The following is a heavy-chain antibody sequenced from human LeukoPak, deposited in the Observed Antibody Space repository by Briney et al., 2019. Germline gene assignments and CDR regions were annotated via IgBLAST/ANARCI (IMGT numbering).Heavy chain of an antibody. D-gene: IGHD6-13*01. J-gene: IGHJ4*02. Sequence: GGSLRLSCAASGFTFSSYAMHWVRQAPGKGLEWVAVISYDGSNKYYADSVKGRFTISRDNSKNTLYLQMNSLRAEDTAVYYCAKDQAIAAAGINQVDYWGQGTLVTVSS. CDR3: AKDQAIAAAGINQVDY. V-gene: IGHV3-30-3*01. CDR1: GFTFSSYA. CDR2: ISYDGSNK.